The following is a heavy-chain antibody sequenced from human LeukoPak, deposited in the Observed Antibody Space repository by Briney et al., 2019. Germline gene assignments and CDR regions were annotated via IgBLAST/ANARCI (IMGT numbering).Heavy chain of an antibody. D-gene: IGHD3-3*01. J-gene: IGHJ3*02. CDR1: GYTFTGYY. Sequence: ASVKVSCKASGYTFTGYYMHWVRQAPGQGLEWMGWINPNSGGTNYAQKFQGRVTMTRDTSISTAYMVLSRLRSDDTAVYYCARDVRPYYDFWSGLEAFDIWGQGTMVTVSS. CDR2: INPNSGGT. CDR3: ARDVRPYYDFWSGLEAFDI. V-gene: IGHV1-2*02.